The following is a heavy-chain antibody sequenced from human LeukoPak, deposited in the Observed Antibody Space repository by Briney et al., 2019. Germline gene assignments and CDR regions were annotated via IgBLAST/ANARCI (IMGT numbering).Heavy chain of an antibody. CDR2: ISVSGGST. J-gene: IGHJ4*02. CDR3: AKDWPVGYCSSASCSFDY. V-gene: IGHV3-23*01. D-gene: IGHD2-2*01. Sequence: GGSLRLSCAASGFTFSSYAMSWVRQAPGKGLEWVSGISVSGGSTDYADSVKGRFTISRDNSKNTLYLQMNSLKAEDTAVYYCAKDWPVGYCSSASCSFDYWGQGTQVTVSS. CDR1: GFTFSSYA.